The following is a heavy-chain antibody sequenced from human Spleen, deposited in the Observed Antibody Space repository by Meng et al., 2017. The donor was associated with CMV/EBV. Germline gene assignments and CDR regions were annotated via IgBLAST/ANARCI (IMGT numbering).Heavy chain of an antibody. CDR1: GGSFRGYD. Sequence: QVQLQQWGAGLLEPSETPSHTCAVYGGSFRGYDWSWIRQPPGKGLEWSGEINHSGSTNYNPSLKSRVTISVDTSKNQFSLKLSSVTAADTAVYYCARATTRGWFDPWGQGTLVTVSS. CDR2: INHSGST. J-gene: IGHJ5*02. D-gene: IGHD5-12*01. CDR3: ARATTRGWFDP. V-gene: IGHV4-34*01.